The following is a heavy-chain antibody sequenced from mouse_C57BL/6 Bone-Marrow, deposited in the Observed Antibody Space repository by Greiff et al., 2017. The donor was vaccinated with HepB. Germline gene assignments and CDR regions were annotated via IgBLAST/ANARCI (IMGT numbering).Heavy chain of an antibody. Sequence: VKVVESGAELARPGASVKLSCKASGYTFTSYGISWVKQRTGQGLEWIGEIYPRSGNTYYNEKFKGKATLTADKSSSTAYMELRSLTSEDSAVYFCARPFAWFAYWGQGTLVTVSA. CDR3: ARPFAWFAY. CDR2: IYPRSGNT. J-gene: IGHJ3*01. CDR1: GYTFTSYG. V-gene: IGHV1-81*01.